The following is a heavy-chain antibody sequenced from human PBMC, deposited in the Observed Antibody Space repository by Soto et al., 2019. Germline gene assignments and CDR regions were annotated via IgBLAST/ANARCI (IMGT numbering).Heavy chain of an antibody. CDR1: GGSISSNSYY. CDR2: IYYSGST. V-gene: IGHV4-39*01. J-gene: IGHJ4*02. CDR3: ARHTPAISISDH. Sequence: PETLSLPFTVSGGSISSNSYYWGWIRQAPGKGLEWIRSIYYSGSTYYNPSLKSRVTISVDTSKNQFSLKLSSVTAADTAVYYCARHTPAISISDHWGQGTLVTVSS. D-gene: IGHD2-15*01.